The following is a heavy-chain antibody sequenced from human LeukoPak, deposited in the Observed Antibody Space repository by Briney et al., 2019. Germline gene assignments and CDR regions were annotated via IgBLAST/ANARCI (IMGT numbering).Heavy chain of an antibody. CDR1: EFWVSDNY. V-gene: IGHV3-66*01. CDR2: IFSGGRI. CDR3: ARDRRDAHFPKRYFDL. J-gene: IGHJ2*01. Sequence: GGSLRLSCAASEFWVSDNYMSWVRQAPGKGPEWVSVIFSGGRIYYADSVRGRFTISRDESKNSLYLQMNSLRAEDTAVYYCARDRRDAHFPKRYFDLWGRGTLVTVSS.